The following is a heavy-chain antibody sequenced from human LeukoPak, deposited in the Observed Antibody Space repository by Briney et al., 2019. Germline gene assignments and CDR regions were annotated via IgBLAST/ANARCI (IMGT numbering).Heavy chain of an antibody. CDR3: ARDPYSSSWYSWYSGYGMDV. CDR1: GFTFSSYW. D-gene: IGHD6-13*01. J-gene: IGHJ6*02. V-gene: IGHV3-7*01. CDR2: IKQDGSEK. Sequence: GGSLRLSCAASGFTFSSYWMSWVRQAPGKGLEWVANIKQDGSEKYYVDSVKGRFTISRDNAKNSLYLQMNSLRAEDTAVYYCARDPYSSSWYSWYSGYGMDVWGQGTTVTVSS.